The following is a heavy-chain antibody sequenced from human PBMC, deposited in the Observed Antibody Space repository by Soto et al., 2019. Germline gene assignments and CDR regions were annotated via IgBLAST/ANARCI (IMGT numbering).Heavy chain of an antibody. V-gene: IGHV3-30*18. D-gene: IGHD2-2*01. CDR3: AKEEYIVVVPPAPVDY. CDR2: ISYDGINK. Sequence: GGSLRLSCAASGFTFSSYGMHWVRQAPGKGLEWVAVISYDGINKYYADSVKGRFTISRDNSKNTLYLQMNSLRAEDTAVYYCAKEEYIVVVPPAPVDYWGQGTLVTVSS. CDR1: GFTFSSYG. J-gene: IGHJ4*02.